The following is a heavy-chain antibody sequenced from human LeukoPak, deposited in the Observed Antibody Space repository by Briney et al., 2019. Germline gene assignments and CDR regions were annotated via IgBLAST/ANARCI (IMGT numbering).Heavy chain of an antibody. CDR3: AREASVDTAMSRLGTFDI. Sequence: GGSLRLSCAASGFTFSSYSMNWVRQAPGKGLEWVSSISSSSSYIYYADSVKGRFTISRDNAKNSLYLQMNSLRAEDTAVYYCAREASVDTAMSRLGTFDIWGQGTMVTVSS. V-gene: IGHV3-21*04. D-gene: IGHD5-18*01. J-gene: IGHJ3*02. CDR1: GFTFSSYS. CDR2: ISSSSSYI.